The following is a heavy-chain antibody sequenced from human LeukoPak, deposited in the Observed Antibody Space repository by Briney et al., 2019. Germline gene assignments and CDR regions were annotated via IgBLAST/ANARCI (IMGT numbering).Heavy chain of an antibody. V-gene: IGHV5-51*01. D-gene: IGHD4-23*01. CDR3: ARTTLTTVDLWWFDP. Sequence: GASLQISSKGSGYSFTSYWIGWVRQMRGKGLEWMGIIYPGDSDTRYSPSFQGQVTISADKSISTAYLQWSSLKASDTAMYYCARTTLTTVDLWWFDPWGQGTLVTVSS. CDR2: IYPGDSDT. J-gene: IGHJ5*02. CDR1: GYSFTSYW.